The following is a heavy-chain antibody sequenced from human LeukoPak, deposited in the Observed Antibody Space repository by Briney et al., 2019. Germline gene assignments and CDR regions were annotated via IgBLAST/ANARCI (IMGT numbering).Heavy chain of an antibody. Sequence: GESLKISWKGSGYSFTSYWIGWVRQMPGKGLEWMGIIYPGDSDTRYSPSFQGQVTISADKSISTVYLQWSSLKASDTAMYYCARPYYYDSSGYYTDAFDIWGQGTMVTVSS. CDR3: ARPYYYDSSGYYTDAFDI. V-gene: IGHV5-51*01. D-gene: IGHD3-22*01. CDR2: IYPGDSDT. J-gene: IGHJ3*02. CDR1: GYSFTSYW.